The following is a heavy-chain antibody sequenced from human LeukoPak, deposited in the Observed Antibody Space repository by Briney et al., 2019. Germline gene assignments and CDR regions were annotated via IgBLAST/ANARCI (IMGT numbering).Heavy chain of an antibody. CDR2: ISAYNGNT. CDR1: GYTFTSYG. V-gene: IGHV1-18*01. J-gene: IGHJ3*02. D-gene: IGHD1-1*01. CDR3: ARSDWNEWEMATIGAFDI. Sequence: ASVKVSCKASGYTFTSYGISWVRQAPGQGLEWMGWISAYNGNTNYAQKLQGRVTMTTDTSTSTAYMELRSLRSDDTAVYYCARSDWNEWEMATIGAFDIWGQGTMVTVSS.